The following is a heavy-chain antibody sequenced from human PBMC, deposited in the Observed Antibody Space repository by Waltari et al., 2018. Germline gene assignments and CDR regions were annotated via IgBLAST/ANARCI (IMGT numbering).Heavy chain of an antibody. CDR1: GGTFSSYT. Sequence: QVQLVQSGAEVKKPGSSVKVSCKASGGTFSSYTISWVRQAPGQGLEWMGRIIPILGIANYAQKFQGRVTITADKSTSTAYMELSSLRSEDTAVYYCARGGSSSSDFDYWGQGTLVTVSS. D-gene: IGHD6-6*01. V-gene: IGHV1-69*02. CDR2: IIPILGIA. CDR3: ARGGSSSSDFDY. J-gene: IGHJ4*02.